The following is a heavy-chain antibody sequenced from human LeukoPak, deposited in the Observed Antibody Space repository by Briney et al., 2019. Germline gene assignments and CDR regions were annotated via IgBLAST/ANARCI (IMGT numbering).Heavy chain of an antibody. D-gene: IGHD2-2*01. J-gene: IGHJ5*02. CDR3: ARGPRCQLPGGFDP. CDR1: GYTFTSYD. Sequence: ASVKVSCKXSGYTFTSYDINWVRQATGQGLEWMGWMNPNSGNTGYAQKFQGRVTITRNTSISTAYMELSSLRSEDTAVYYCARGPRCQLPGGFDPWGQGILVTVSS. CDR2: MNPNSGNT. V-gene: IGHV1-8*03.